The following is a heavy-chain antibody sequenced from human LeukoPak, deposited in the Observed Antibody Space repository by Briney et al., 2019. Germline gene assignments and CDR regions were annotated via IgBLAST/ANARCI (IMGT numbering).Heavy chain of an antibody. CDR1: GGSISSYY. CDR2: IFHSGST. CDR3: ARATSPFYTDFDY. J-gene: IGHJ4*02. D-gene: IGHD1-1*01. Sequence: SETLSLTCTVSGGSISSYYWSWIRQPPEKGPEWIGYIFHSGSTNYNPSLKSRVTISVDTSKNQFSLRMSSMTAADTAVYYCARATSPFYTDFDYWGQGTLVTVSS. V-gene: IGHV4-59*01.